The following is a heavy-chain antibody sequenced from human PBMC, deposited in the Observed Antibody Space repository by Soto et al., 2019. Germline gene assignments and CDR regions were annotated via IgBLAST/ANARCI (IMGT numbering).Heavy chain of an antibody. Sequence: QVQLVESGGGVVQPGRSLRLSCAASGFTFSSYGMHWVRQAPGKGLEWVALIWYDGSNKYYADSVKGRFTSSRDNSKNPLYLQMNRLRAEETAVYYCARDQGAYAEYFQHWGQGTLVTVSS. CDR1: GFTFSSYG. V-gene: IGHV3-33*01. J-gene: IGHJ1*01. CDR2: IWYDGSNK. D-gene: IGHD1-26*01. CDR3: ARDQGAYAEYFQH.